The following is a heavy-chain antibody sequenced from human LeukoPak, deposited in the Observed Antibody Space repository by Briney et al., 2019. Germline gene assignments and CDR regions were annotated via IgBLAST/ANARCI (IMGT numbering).Heavy chain of an antibody. D-gene: IGHD3-10*01. V-gene: IGHV3-53*01. CDR1: GFTVSSNY. Sequence: GGSLRLSCAASGFTVSSNYMSWVRQAPGKGLEWVSVIYSGGSTYYADSVKGRFTISRDNSKNTLYLQMNSLRAEDTAVYYCAKEDYYGSGTIDYWGQGTLVTVSS. J-gene: IGHJ4*02. CDR2: IYSGGST. CDR3: AKEDYYGSGTIDY.